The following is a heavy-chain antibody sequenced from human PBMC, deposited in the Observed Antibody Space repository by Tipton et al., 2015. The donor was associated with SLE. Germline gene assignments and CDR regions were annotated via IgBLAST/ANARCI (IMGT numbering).Heavy chain of an antibody. J-gene: IGHJ4*02. CDR3: ARGPYGAAASYDY. CDR2: INHSGST. V-gene: IGHV4-34*01. D-gene: IGHD6-13*01. Sequence: TLSLTCAVYGGSFSGYYWSWIRQPPGEGLEWIGEINHSGSTNYNPSLKNRVTISLDMSKNEYSLRMKSVTAADTAVYYCARGPYGAAASYDYWGQGTLVTVSS. CDR1: GGSFSGYY.